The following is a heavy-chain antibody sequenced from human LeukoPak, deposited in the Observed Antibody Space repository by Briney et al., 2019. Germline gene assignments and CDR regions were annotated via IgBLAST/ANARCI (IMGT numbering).Heavy chain of an antibody. CDR3: ARWDYDSSGYYYDGY. Sequence: ASVEVSCKASGYTFTSYYMHWVRQAPGQGLEWMGIINPSGGSTSYAQKFQGRVTMTRDTSTSTVYMELSSLRSEDTAVYYCARWDYDSSGYYYDGYWGQGTLVTVSS. J-gene: IGHJ4*02. CDR1: GYTFTSYY. D-gene: IGHD3-22*01. V-gene: IGHV1-46*01. CDR2: INPSGGST.